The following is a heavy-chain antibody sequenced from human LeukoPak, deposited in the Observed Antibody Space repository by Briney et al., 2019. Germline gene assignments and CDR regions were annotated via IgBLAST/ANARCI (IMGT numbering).Heavy chain of an antibody. D-gene: IGHD1-26*01. Sequence: SVKVSCKASGYTFTSYGISWVRQAPGQGLEWMGGIIPIFGTANYAQKFQGRVTITADESTSTAYMELSSLRSEDTAVYYCARGAPGGSHFDYWGQGTLVTVSS. J-gene: IGHJ4*02. V-gene: IGHV1-69*13. CDR2: IIPIFGTA. CDR1: GYTFTSYG. CDR3: ARGAPGGSHFDY.